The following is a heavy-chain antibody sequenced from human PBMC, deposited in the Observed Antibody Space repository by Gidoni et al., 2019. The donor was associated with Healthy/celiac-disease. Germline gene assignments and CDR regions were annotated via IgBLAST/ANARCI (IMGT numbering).Heavy chain of an antibody. CDR2: IYTRGST. D-gene: IGHD3-10*01. CDR1: GGSISSGSYY. V-gene: IGHV4-61*02. J-gene: IGHJ4*02. Sequence: QVQLQESCPGLVKPSQTLSLTCTVSGGSISSGSYYWSWIRQPAGKGLEGSGRIYTRGSTIYNPSRKIRVTISVDTYKNQFSLKLSSVTAADTAVYYCARDRPYYYGSGIDYWGQGTLVTVSS. CDR3: ARDRPYYYGSGIDY.